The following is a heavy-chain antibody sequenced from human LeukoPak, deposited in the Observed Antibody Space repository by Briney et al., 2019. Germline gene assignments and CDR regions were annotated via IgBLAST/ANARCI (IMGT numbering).Heavy chain of an antibody. CDR3: ARDLYYGSGNRY. J-gene: IGHJ4*02. CDR1: GFTFSSYE. D-gene: IGHD3-10*01. V-gene: IGHV3-48*03. CDR2: ISSSGSTI. Sequence: PGGSLRLSCAASGFTFSSYEMNWVRQAPGKGLEWVSYISSSGSTIYYADSVKGRFTISRDNAKNSLYLQMNSLRAEDTAVYYCARDLYYGSGNRYWGQGTLVTVSS.